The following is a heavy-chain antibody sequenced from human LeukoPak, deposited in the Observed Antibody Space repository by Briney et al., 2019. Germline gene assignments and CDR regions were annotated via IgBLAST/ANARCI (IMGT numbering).Heavy chain of an antibody. J-gene: IGHJ4*02. D-gene: IGHD4-23*01. CDR3: AKGADYGGNENYFDY. CDR1: GFTFSSYS. V-gene: IGHV3-21*01. Sequence: GGSLRLSCAASGFTFSSYSMNWVRQAPGKGLEWVSSISSSSSYIYYADSVKGRFTISRDNAKNSLYLQMNSLRAEDTAVYYCAKGADYGGNENYFDYWGQGTLVTVSS. CDR2: ISSSSSYI.